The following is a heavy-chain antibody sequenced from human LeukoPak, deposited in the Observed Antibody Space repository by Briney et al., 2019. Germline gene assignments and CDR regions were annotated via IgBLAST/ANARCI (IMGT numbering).Heavy chain of an antibody. D-gene: IGHD1-26*01. CDR1: GFTFSSYG. Sequence: GGSLRLSCAASGFTFSSYGMHWVRQAPGKGLEWVAVISYDGSNKYYADSVKGRFTISRDNSKNTLYLQMNSLRAEDTAVYYCARDTGIMGAFDYWGQGTLVTVSS. J-gene: IGHJ4*02. CDR3: ARDTGIMGAFDY. V-gene: IGHV3-30*03. CDR2: ISYDGSNK.